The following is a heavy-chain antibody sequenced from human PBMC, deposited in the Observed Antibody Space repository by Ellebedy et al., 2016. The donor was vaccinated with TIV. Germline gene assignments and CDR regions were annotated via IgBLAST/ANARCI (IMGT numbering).Heavy chain of an antibody. D-gene: IGHD3-3*01. Sequence: PGGSLRLSCAASGFTFSIYAMSWVRQAPGKGVEWVSGISGSGGSTYYADSVKGRFTISRDTSKNTIYLQMDSLRADDTAVYYCAKTPPQAHYDFWSGYFDYWGQGTLVTVSS. V-gene: IGHV3-23*01. CDR3: AKTPPQAHYDFWSGYFDY. J-gene: IGHJ4*02. CDR1: GFTFSIYA. CDR2: ISGSGGST.